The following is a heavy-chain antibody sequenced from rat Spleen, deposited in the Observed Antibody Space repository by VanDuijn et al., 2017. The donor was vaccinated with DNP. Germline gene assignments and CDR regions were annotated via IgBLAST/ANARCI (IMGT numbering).Heavy chain of an antibody. CDR2: IRANGIT. V-gene: IGHV2-1*01. CDR3: TRRTVAAGYFDY. Sequence: QVQMKETGPGLVQTTQTLSVTCTVSGFSLTSYGVHVVRQPPGAGLEWMGRIRANGITDYNSALKTRLSISRDTSKSQVFSKLNSLQTEDTAIYFCTRRTVAAGYFDYWGQGVMVTVSS. D-gene: IGHD1-3*01. J-gene: IGHJ2*01. CDR1: GFSLTSYG.